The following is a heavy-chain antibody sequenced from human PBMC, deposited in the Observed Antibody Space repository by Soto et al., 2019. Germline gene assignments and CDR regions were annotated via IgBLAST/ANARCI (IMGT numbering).Heavy chain of an antibody. V-gene: IGHV4-30-4*01. Sequence: PSETLSLTCSSSGRPISCVYYYWSWIRQPPRTGLERIGNFYYSVNTYYNPSLKRRLIISVDKSKNQFSLEVGSVTAADTAVYYCASSSLYGMDVGGQGNTVS. J-gene: IGHJ6*02. CDR1: GRPISCVYYY. CDR3: ASSSLYGMDV. CDR2: FYYSVNT.